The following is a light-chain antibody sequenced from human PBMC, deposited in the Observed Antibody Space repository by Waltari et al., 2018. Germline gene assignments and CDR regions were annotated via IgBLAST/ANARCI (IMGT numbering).Light chain of an antibody. J-gene: IGLJ3*02. CDR2: GNS. Sequence: QSVLAQPPSVSGAPGQRVTISCSGSSSNIGAGSAVHRYQHLPGTAPKLLIDGNSNRPAGVPDRFSGSKSGTSASLAITGLQAEDEADYYCQSYDSSLSGSVFGGGTKLTVL. CDR3: QSYDSSLSGSV. V-gene: IGLV1-40*01. CDR1: SSNIGAGSA.